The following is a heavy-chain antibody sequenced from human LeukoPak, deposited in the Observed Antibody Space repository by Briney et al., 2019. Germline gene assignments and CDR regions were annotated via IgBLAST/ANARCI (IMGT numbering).Heavy chain of an antibody. Sequence: SETLSLTCAVSGGSISSGGYSWSWIRQPPGKGLEWIGYIYHSGSTYYNPSLKSRVTISVDRSKNQFSLKLSSVTAADTAVYYCARRLAYDSSGYGIDYWGQGTLVTVSS. CDR1: GGSISSGGYS. D-gene: IGHD3-22*01. V-gene: IGHV4-30-2*01. CDR3: ARRLAYDSSGYGIDY. J-gene: IGHJ4*02. CDR2: IYHSGST.